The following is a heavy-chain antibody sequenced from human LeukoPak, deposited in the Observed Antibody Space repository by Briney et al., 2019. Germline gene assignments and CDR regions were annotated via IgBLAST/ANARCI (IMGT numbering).Heavy chain of an antibody. CDR2: ISWDGGST. CDR1: GFTFDDYA. D-gene: IGHD3-10*01. Sequence: PGGSLRLSCAASGFTFDDYAMHWVRQAPGKGLEWVSLISWDGGSTYYADSVKGRFTISRDNSKNSLYLQMNSLRAEDTALHYCAKDMSVAAGIDYWGQGTLVTVSS. CDR3: AKDMSVAAGIDY. J-gene: IGHJ4*02. V-gene: IGHV3-43D*03.